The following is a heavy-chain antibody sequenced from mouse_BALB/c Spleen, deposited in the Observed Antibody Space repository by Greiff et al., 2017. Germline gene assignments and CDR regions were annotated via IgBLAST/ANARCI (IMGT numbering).Heavy chain of an antibody. D-gene: IGHD2-14*01. CDR3: ASSYRYDVGYYAAMDY. CDR2: IDPYNGGT. V-gene: IGHV1S135*01. CDR1: GYAFTSYN. Sequence: VQLQQSGPELVKPGASVKVSCKASGYAFTSYNMYWVKQSHGKSLEWIGYIDPYNGGTSYNQKFKGKATLTVDKSSSTAYMHLNSLTSEDSAVYYCASSYRYDVGYYAAMDYWGQGTSVTVSS. J-gene: IGHJ4*01.